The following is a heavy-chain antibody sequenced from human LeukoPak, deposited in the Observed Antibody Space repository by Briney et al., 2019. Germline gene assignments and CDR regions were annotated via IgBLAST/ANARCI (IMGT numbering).Heavy chain of an antibody. CDR3: ARVHDSGGNLPI. V-gene: IGHV1-2*02. J-gene: IGHJ4*02. Sequence: ASVKVSCKAFGYTFSGYYMHWVRQAPGQGLEWMGWINPNSGSTNYAQKFQGRVTMTRDTSISTAYMELSRLSFDDTAVYYWARVHDSGGNLPIWGQGTLVTVSS. D-gene: IGHD4-23*01. CDR2: INPNSGST. CDR1: GYTFSGYY.